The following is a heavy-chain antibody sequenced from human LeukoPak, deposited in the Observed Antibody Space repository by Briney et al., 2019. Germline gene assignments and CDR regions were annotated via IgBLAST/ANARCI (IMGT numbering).Heavy chain of an antibody. Sequence: GGSVRLSCAASGFTFSSYSMNWVRQAPGKRLEWISYISHGSIRIFYADFVEGRFTVSRDDAKNALYLQMNSLRVEDTAVYYCARDPGYSYAMDSWGQGTLVIVSS. J-gene: IGHJ4*02. CDR1: GFTFSSYS. CDR2: ISHGSIRI. CDR3: ARDPGYSYAMDS. V-gene: IGHV3-48*01. D-gene: IGHD5-18*01.